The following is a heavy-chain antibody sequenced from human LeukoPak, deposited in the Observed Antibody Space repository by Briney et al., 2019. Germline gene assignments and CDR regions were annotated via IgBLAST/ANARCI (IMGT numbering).Heavy chain of an antibody. Sequence: PGGSLRLSCAASGFTFSSYSMNWVRQAPGKGLEWVSSISSSSSYIYYADSVKGRFTISRDNAKNSLYLQMNSLRAEDTAVYYCARDGIAVAGTYYYYYMDGWGKGTTVTVS. J-gene: IGHJ6*03. D-gene: IGHD6-19*01. CDR1: GFTFSSYS. CDR3: ARDGIAVAGTYYYYYMDG. CDR2: ISSSSSYI. V-gene: IGHV3-21*01.